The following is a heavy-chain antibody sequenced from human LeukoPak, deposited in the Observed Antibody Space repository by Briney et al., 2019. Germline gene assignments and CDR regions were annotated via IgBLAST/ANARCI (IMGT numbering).Heavy chain of an antibody. J-gene: IGHJ4*02. CDR2: ISGSGGST. CDR3: GKDGYYYGSGTTLYYSDY. Sequence: GGSLRLSCAASGFTFSSYAMSWVRQGPGKGLEWVSAISGSGGSTYYADSVKGRFTISRDNSKNTLYLQMNSLRAEDTAVYYCGKDGYYYGSGTTLYYSDYWGPGILVTVSA. CDR1: GFTFSSYA. V-gene: IGHV3-23*01. D-gene: IGHD3-10*01.